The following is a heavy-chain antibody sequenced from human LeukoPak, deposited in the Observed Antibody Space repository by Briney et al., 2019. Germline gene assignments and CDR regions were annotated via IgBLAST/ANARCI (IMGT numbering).Heavy chain of an antibody. D-gene: IGHD6-19*01. CDR2: ISTSGST. J-gene: IGHJ2*01. CDR1: GFTFSSYA. CDR3: AKLSGWNSYWYLDL. Sequence: GGSLRLSCAASGFTFSSYAMTWVRQAPGKGLEWISVISTSGSTYYADSVKGRFTISRDDSKNTLNLQMNSLRAEDTAVYYCAKLSGWNSYWYLDLWGRGTLVTVSS. V-gene: IGHV3-23*01.